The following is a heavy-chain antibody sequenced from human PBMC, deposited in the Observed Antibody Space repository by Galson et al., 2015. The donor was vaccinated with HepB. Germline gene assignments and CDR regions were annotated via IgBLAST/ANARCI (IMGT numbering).Heavy chain of an antibody. CDR3: AKDLNDYDSSGYTNY. D-gene: IGHD3-22*01. Sequence: SLRLSCAASGFTFSSYAMSWVRQAPGKGLEWVSAIRGSGGSTYYADSVKGRFTISRDNSKNTLYLQMNSLRAEDTAVYYCAKDLNDYDSSGYTNYWGQGTLVTVSS. J-gene: IGHJ4*02. CDR1: GFTFSSYA. CDR2: IRGSGGST. V-gene: IGHV3-23*01.